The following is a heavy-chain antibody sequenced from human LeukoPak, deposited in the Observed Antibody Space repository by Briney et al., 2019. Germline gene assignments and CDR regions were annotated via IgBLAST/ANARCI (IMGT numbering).Heavy chain of an antibody. CDR2: IYYSGST. V-gene: IGHV4-39*07. Sequence: PSETLSLTCTVSGGSISSSSYYWGWIRQPPGKGLEWIGSIYYSGSTYYNPSLKSRVTISVDTSKNQFSLKLSSVTAADTAVYYCASAQDIVVVPAAKLGIWGQGTMVTVSS. CDR3: ASAQDIVVVPAAKLGI. CDR1: GGSISSSSYY. J-gene: IGHJ3*02. D-gene: IGHD2-2*01.